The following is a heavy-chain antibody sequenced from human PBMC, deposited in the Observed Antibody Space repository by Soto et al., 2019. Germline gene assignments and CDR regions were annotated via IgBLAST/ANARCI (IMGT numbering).Heavy chain of an antibody. D-gene: IGHD3-22*01. J-gene: IGHJ3*02. CDR2: ISAYNGNT. CDR1: GYTFTSYG. V-gene: IGHV1-18*01. Sequence: QVQLVQSGAEVKKPGASVKVSCKASGYTFTSYGISWVRQAPGQGLEWMGWISAYNGNTNYAQKIQGRVTMTTDTSTSKAYMELRSLRSEDTAVYYCARDQDDYYDSSGYFPFGAFDIWGQGTMVTVSS. CDR3: ARDQDDYYDSSGYFPFGAFDI.